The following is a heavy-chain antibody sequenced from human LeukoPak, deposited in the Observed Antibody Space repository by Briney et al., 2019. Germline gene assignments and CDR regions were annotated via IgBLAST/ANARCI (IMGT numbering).Heavy chain of an antibody. J-gene: IGHJ3*01. CDR3: ARQFLVGSTFHAFDL. D-gene: IGHD1-26*01. CDR2: IYYSGST. CDR1: GGSISSSSYY. V-gene: IGHV4-39*07. Sequence: TSETLSLTCTVSGGSISSSSYYWGWIRQPPGKGLEWIGYIYYSGSTYYNPSLESRVTMSVDTSKKQFSLKLTSVTAADMAVYFCARQFLVGSTFHAFDLWGQGTRVTVSS.